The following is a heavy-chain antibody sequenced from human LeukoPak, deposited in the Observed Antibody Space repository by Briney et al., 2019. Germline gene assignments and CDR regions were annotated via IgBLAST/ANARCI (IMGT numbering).Heavy chain of an antibody. Sequence: PGGSLRLSCAASGFTFSGYAMHWVRQASGKGLEWVGRIRSKANSYATAYAASVKGSFTISRDDSKNTAYLQMNSLKTEDTAVYYCTPSLYDILTGSDYWGQGTLVTAPS. J-gene: IGHJ4*02. CDR3: TPSLYDILTGSDY. CDR2: IRSKANSYAT. V-gene: IGHV3-73*01. D-gene: IGHD3-9*01. CDR1: GFTFSGYA.